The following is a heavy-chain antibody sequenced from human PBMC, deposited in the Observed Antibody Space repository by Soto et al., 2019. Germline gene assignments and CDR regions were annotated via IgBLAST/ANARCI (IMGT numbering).Heavy chain of an antibody. CDR1: GFTFSSYA. CDR2: ISGSGGST. Sequence: EVQLLESGGGLVQPVGSLRLSCAASGFTFSSYALRWVRQAPGKGLEWVSAISGSGGSTYYAVSVNGRFTISRDNSKNTLYLQMNSLRAEDTAVYYCARRGSGSYYDYWGQGTLVTVSS. CDR3: ARRGSGSYYDY. J-gene: IGHJ4*02. V-gene: IGHV3-23*01. D-gene: IGHD1-26*01.